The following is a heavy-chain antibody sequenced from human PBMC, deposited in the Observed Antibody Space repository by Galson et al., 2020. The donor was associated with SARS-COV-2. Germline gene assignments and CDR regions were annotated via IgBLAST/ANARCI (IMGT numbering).Heavy chain of an antibody. V-gene: IGHV3-74*01. D-gene: IGHD2-2*01. Sequence: GGSLRLSCAASGFTFSSYWMHWVRQAPGKGLVWVSRINSDGSRTSYADSVKGRFTISRDNAKNTLYLQMNSLRAEDTAVYYCASGPVGYCSSTSCYYYYYGMDVWGQGTTVTVSS. CDR2: INSDGSRT. CDR3: ASGPVGYCSSTSCYYYYYGMDV. CDR1: GFTFSSYW. J-gene: IGHJ6*02.